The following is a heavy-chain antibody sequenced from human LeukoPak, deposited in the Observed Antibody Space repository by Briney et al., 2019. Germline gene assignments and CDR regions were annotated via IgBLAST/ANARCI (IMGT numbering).Heavy chain of an antibody. CDR2: IWYDGSNK. Sequence: GGSLRLSCAESGFTFINHGMQWVRQAPGKGREGVALIWYDGSNKEYAECVKGRFTNSRDNSKNTMYLQMNSLRDEDTAVYYCARDQGTSTTAPKRKGRFDPWGQGTLVTVSS. V-gene: IGHV3-33*01. J-gene: IGHJ5*02. D-gene: IGHD1-1*01. CDR3: ARDQGTSTTAPKRKGRFDP. CDR1: GFTFINHG.